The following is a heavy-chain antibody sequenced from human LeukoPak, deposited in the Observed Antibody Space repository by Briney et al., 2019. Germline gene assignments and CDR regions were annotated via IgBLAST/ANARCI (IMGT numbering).Heavy chain of an antibody. V-gene: IGHV4-34*01. J-gene: IGHJ4*02. D-gene: IGHD6-6*01. CDR3: ARATGGIGSSSAGFVPYYFDY. CDR1: GGSFSGYY. CDR2: INHSGST. Sequence: SETLSLTCAVYGGSFSGYYWSWIRQPPGMGLEWIREINHSGSTNYNPSLKSRVTISVDTSKNQFSLKLSSVTAADTAEYYCARATGGIGSSSAGFVPYYFDYWGQGTLVTVSS.